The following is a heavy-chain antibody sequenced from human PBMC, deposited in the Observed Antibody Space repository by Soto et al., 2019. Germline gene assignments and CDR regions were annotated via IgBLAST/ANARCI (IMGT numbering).Heavy chain of an antibody. CDR2: ISYDGSNK. J-gene: IGHJ6*01. D-gene: IGHD3-10*01. CDR3: ARTMVRGVIRSAGGMDV. CDR1: GFTFSSYA. V-gene: IGHV3-30-3*01. Sequence: QVQLVESGGGVVQPGRSLRLSCAASGFTFSSYAMHWVRQAPGKGLEWVAVISYDGSNKYYADSVKGRFTISRDNSKNTLYLQMHSLRAEDTAVYYCARTMVRGVIRSAGGMDVW.